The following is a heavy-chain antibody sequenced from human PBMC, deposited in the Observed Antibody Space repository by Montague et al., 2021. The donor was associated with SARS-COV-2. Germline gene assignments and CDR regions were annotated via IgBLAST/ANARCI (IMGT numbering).Heavy chain of an antibody. V-gene: IGHV4-61*02. CDR1: SGSISSGSHY. CDR3: SRDLGRDAFDI. CDR2: IYTSGST. Sequence: TRSLTCTVSSGSISSGSHYWSWIRQPAGKGLEWIGRIYTSGSTNYNPSLKSRLTISVDTSKNQFSLKLTSVTAADTAVYYCSRDLGRDAFDIWGQGTKVTVSS. J-gene: IGHJ3*02. D-gene: IGHD1-26*01.